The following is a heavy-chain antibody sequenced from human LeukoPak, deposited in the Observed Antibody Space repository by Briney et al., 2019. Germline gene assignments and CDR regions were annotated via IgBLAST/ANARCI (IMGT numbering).Heavy chain of an antibody. D-gene: IGHD3-22*01. J-gene: IGHJ3*02. V-gene: IGHV3-64D*09. CDR3: VKDYYDSSGYYGDAFDI. CDR1: GFIFSSYV. Sequence: HPGVALRLSCSASGFIFSSYVMYWVRRAPGKGLEYVSTISSNGGSTYYADSVKGRFTISRDNSKNTLYLQMSSLRAEDTAVYYCVKDYYDSSGYYGDAFDIWGQGTMVTVSS. CDR2: ISSNGGST.